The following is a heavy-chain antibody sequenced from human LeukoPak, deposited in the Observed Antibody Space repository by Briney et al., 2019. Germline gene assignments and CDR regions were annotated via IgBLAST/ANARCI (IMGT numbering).Heavy chain of an antibody. V-gene: IGHV3-73*01. CDR3: TRLGYYYDSSGYGEDY. CDR2: IRSKANSYAT. Sequence: GGSLKLSCAASGFTFSGSAMHWDRQASGKGLEWVGRIRSKANSYATAYAASVKGRFTISRDDSKNTAYLQMNSLKTEDTAVYYCTRLGYYYDSSGYGEDYWGQGTLVTVSS. D-gene: IGHD3-22*01. J-gene: IGHJ4*02. CDR1: GFTFSGSA.